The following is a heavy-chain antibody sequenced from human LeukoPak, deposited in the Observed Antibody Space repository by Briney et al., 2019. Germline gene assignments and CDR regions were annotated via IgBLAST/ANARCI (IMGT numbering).Heavy chain of an antibody. V-gene: IGHV3-23*01. CDR2: ISGSGGST. D-gene: IGHD3-9*01. Sequence: PGGSLRLSCAASGFTFSSYAMSWVRQAPGKGLEWVSAISGSGGSTYYADSVEGRFTISRDNSKNTLYLQMNSLRAEDTAVYYCAKGVLRYFDWLAFFDYWGQGTLVTVSS. CDR1: GFTFSSYA. J-gene: IGHJ4*02. CDR3: AKGVLRYFDWLAFFDY.